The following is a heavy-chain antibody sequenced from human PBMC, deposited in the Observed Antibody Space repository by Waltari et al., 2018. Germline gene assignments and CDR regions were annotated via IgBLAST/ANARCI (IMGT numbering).Heavy chain of an antibody. CDR1: GFTFSNYA. CDR2: TIGSGLTT. J-gene: IGHJ4*02. V-gene: IGHV3-23*01. D-gene: IGHD3-22*01. CDR3: TKGRAYYYESSGYHPFDY. Sequence: EVQLLESGGGLKQPGGSLTLSCTASGFTFSNYAMSWVRQVAGKGLGWVSATIGSGLTTYYVDSARCRFPVSRDNSKNTLYLQLSSLRADDTAIYYCTKGRAYYYESSGYHPFDYWGQGTLVTVSS.